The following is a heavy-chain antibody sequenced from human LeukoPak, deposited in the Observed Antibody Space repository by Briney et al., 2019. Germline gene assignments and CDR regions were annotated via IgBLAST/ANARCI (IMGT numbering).Heavy chain of an antibody. Sequence: EAGGSLRLSCAPSRFTFSSYWMNWVRQAPGNGLEWVANIKQDESEKYYVDSVKGRFTISRDIAKNSVYLQMNTLRVEDTAVYYCAAETGRYSPNGMDVWGQGTTVTVSS. CDR3: AAETGRYSPNGMDV. D-gene: IGHD1-26*01. J-gene: IGHJ6*02. V-gene: IGHV3-7*01. CDR2: IKQDESEK. CDR1: RFTFSSYW.